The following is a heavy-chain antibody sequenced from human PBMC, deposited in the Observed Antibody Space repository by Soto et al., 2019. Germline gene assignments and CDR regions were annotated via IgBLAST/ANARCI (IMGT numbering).Heavy chain of an antibody. Sequence: GGSLRLSCAASGFTFSSYAMTWVRQPPGKGLEWVSTISGSGDDTYYGDSVKGRFTISRDNSKNTLYLQMNSLRAEDTAVYYCAKGDEYQLPPDFDYWGQGTLVTVSS. J-gene: IGHJ4*02. CDR1: GFTFSSYA. D-gene: IGHD2-2*01. V-gene: IGHV3-23*01. CDR3: AKGDEYQLPPDFDY. CDR2: ISGSGDDT.